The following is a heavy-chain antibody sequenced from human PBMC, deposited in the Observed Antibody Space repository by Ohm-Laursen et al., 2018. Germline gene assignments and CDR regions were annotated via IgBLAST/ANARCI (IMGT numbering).Heavy chain of an antibody. J-gene: IGHJ3*02. D-gene: IGHD2-15*01. Sequence: GSLRLSCTASGFTFSDYYISWIRQAPGKGLEWVSYISSSGSNIYYADSVKGRFTISRNNAKNSLSLQMNSLRAEDTAVYYCGRESGGAFDIWGQGTMVTVSP. CDR2: ISSSGSNI. CDR1: GFTFSDYY. CDR3: GRESGGAFDI. V-gene: IGHV3-11*01.